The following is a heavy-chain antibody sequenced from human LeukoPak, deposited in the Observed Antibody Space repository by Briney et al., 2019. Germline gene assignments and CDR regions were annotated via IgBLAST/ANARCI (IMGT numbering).Heavy chain of an antibody. D-gene: IGHD3-10*02. V-gene: IGHV3-30*18. CDR3: AELGMTMIGGV. CDR2: ISHDGSNK. Sequence: GRSLRLSRAASGFTFSSYGMRWVPQAPGKGLEWVAVISHDGSNKYYADSVRGRFTISRDNSEKTLYLRMSSLRAEYTAVYYCAELGMTMIGGVWGKGTTVTFSS. CDR1: GFTFSSYG. J-gene: IGHJ6*04.